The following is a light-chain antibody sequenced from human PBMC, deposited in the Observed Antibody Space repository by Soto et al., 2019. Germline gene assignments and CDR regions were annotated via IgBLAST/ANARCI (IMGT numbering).Light chain of an antibody. V-gene: IGLV2-14*01. CDR3: CSYTTSNTLV. CDR2: DVT. J-gene: IGLJ2*01. CDR1: SSDVGGYNF. Sequence: QSALIQPASVSVSPGQSITISCTGTSSDVGGYNFVSWYQRHPGKAPKLMIYDVTNRPSGVSNRFSGSKSGNTASLTISGLQAEDEADYYCCSYTTSNTLVFGGGTKLTAL.